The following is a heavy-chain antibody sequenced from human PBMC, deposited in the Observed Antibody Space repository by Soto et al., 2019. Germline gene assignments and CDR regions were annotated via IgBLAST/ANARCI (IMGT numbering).Heavy chain of an antibody. CDR2: IKIVGGAT. CDR1: GSTFSTYP. Sequence: EVQLLESGGGLVQPGGPLKLSWVAFGSTFSTYPLGGVAKAPAKAREGVSSIKIVGGATHYPDSVRGRFAMSRDDSTNTVFLQMNSLRADDTAVYYCTKNYYFDSWGQGTLVTVSS. J-gene: IGHJ4*02. CDR3: TKNYYFDS. V-gene: IGHV3-23*01.